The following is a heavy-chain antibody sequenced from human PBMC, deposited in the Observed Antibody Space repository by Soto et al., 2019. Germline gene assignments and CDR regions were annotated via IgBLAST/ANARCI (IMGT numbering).Heavy chain of an antibody. V-gene: IGHV3-23*01. CDR3: AKDRTLQVGWFDP. CDR1: GFTFSSYA. Sequence: PGGSLRLSCAASGFTFSSYAMSWVRQASGKGLEWVSAISGSGGSTYYADSVKGRFAISRDNSKNTLYLQMNSLRAEDTAVYYCAKDRTLQVGWFDPWGQGTLVTVSS. J-gene: IGHJ5*02. CDR2: ISGSGGST. D-gene: IGHD3-16*01.